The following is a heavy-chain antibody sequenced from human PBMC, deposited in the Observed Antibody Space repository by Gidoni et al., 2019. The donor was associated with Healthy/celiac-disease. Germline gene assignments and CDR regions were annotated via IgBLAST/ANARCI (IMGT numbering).Heavy chain of an antibody. CDR1: GGSISSGGYY. V-gene: IGHV4-31*03. D-gene: IGHD3-22*01. CDR3: ARVEREYYYDSSGYLDY. Sequence: QVQLQESGPGLVKPSQTLSLTCTVSGGSISSGGYYWGWIRQHPGKGLEWIGYIYYSGSTYYNPSLKSRVTISVDTSKNQFSLKLSSVTAADTAVYYCARVEREYYYDSSGYLDYWGQGTLVTVSS. CDR2: IYYSGST. J-gene: IGHJ4*02.